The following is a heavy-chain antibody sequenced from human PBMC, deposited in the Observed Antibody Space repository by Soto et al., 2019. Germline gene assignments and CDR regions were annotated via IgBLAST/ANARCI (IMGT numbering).Heavy chain of an antibody. CDR3: ARQIYDSDTGPNFQYYFDS. CDR2: IDPSDSQT. V-gene: IGHV5-10-1*01. J-gene: IGHJ4*02. Sequence: GESLKISCNGSGYSFAGYWITWVRQKPGKCLEWMGRIDPSDSQTYYSPSFRGHVTISVTKSITTVFLQWSSLRASDTAMYYCARQIYDSDTGPNFQYYFDSWGQGTPVTVSS. CDR1: GYSFAGYW. D-gene: IGHD3-22*01.